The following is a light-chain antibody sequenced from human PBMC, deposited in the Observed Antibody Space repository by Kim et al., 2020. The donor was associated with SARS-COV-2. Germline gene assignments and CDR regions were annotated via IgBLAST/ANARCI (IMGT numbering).Light chain of an antibody. Sequence: DIQMTQSPSSLSASVGDRVTITCRASQSISSYLNWYQQKPGKAPKLLIYAASSLQSGVPSRFSGSGSGTDFTLTISSLQPEDFATYYGQQRDSTLYTFGQGTKLEF. J-gene: IGKJ2*01. CDR1: QSISSY. CDR3: QQRDSTLYT. CDR2: AAS. V-gene: IGKV1-39*01.